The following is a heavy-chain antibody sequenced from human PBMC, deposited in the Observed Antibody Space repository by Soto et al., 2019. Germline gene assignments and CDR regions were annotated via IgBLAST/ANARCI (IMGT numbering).Heavy chain of an antibody. D-gene: IGHD3-16*02. CDR3: ARGAPVWGSYREFDP. CDR1: GGSISSGGYY. V-gene: IGHV4-31*03. CDR2: IYYSGST. Sequence: QVQLQESGPGLVKPSQTLSLTCTVSGGSISSGGYYWSWIRQHPGKGLEWIGYIYYSGSTYYNPSLERRVTISVDTSKNQFSLKLSSVTAADTAVYYCARGAPVWGSYREFDPWGQGTLVTVSS. J-gene: IGHJ5*02.